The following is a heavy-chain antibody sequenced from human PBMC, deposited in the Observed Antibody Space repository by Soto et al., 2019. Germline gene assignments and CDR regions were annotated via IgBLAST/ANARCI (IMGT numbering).Heavy chain of an antibody. J-gene: IGHJ4*02. D-gene: IGHD1-26*01. Sequence: QVQLVESGGGVVQPGRSLRLSCAASGFTFSHYAMHWFSQAPGKGLEWVALMSYDGSNEYYADSVKGRVTISRDNSKNTLYLQMNSLRAEDTAVYYCAKDGSHNFDYWGQGTLVTVSS. CDR2: MSYDGSNE. CDR3: AKDGSHNFDY. V-gene: IGHV3-30*18. CDR1: GFTFSHYA.